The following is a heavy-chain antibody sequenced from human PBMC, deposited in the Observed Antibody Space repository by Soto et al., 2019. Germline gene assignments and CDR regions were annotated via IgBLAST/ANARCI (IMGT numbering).Heavy chain of an antibody. D-gene: IGHD1-26*01. CDR2: IYYSGST. V-gene: IGHV4-59*01. CDR1: GDAISSDY. Sequence: QVQLQESGPGLVKPSETLSLTCTVSGDAISSDYWTWIRQPPGKGLEWIGNIYYSGSTDYNPSLQSRVSTSVDTSRNQLSLSLTSVTAADTALYYCARIRIVNGHWDFDPWGQGALVTVS. J-gene: IGHJ5*02. CDR3: ARIRIVNGHWDFDP.